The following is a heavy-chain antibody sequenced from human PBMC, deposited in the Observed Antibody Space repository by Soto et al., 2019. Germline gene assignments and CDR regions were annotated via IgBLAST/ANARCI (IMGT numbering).Heavy chain of an antibody. CDR3: ARARGSGSYYYYYYYMDV. CDR2: INHSGST. D-gene: IGHD3-10*01. Sequence: SETLSLTCAVYGGSFSGYYWSWIRQPPGKGLEWIGEINHSGSTNYNPSLKSRVTISVDTSKNQFSLKLSSVTAADTAVYYCARARGSGSYYYYYYYMDVWGKGTTVTVSS. CDR1: GGSFSGYY. V-gene: IGHV4-34*01. J-gene: IGHJ6*03.